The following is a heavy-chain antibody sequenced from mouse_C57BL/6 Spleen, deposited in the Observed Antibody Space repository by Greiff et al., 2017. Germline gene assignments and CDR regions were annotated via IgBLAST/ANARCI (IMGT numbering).Heavy chain of an antibody. Sequence: EVKLVESGPGLVKPSQSLSLTCSVTGYSITSGDYWNWLRQFPGNKLEWTGYISYDGSNNYNPSLKNRITITRDTTKNHWFLKLIYVTTEDTATYYCASPPYYGDGDWYFDVWGTGTTVTVSS. CDR3: ASPPYYGDGDWYFDV. CDR2: ISYDGSN. V-gene: IGHV3-6*01. J-gene: IGHJ1*03. CDR1: GYSITSGDY. D-gene: IGHD2-13*01.